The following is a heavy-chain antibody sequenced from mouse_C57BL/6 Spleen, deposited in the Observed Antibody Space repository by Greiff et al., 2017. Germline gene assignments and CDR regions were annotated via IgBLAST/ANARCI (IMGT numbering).Heavy chain of an antibody. D-gene: IGHD4-1*01. V-gene: IGHV1-69*01. CDR2: IDPSDSYT. CDR1: GYTFTSYW. Sequence: VQLQQPGAELVMPGASVKLSCKASGYTFTSYWMHWVKQRPGQGLEWIGEIDPSDSYTNYNGKFKGKATLTADKSSSTAYMQLSSLTSEDSAVYFCALTGTGYYFDYWGQGTTLTVSS. CDR3: ALTGTGYYFDY. J-gene: IGHJ2*01.